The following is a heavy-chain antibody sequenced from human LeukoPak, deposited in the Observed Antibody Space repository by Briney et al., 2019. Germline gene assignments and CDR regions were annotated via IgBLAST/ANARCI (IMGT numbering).Heavy chain of an antibody. Sequence: GGSLRLSCAASGFTFSNAWMTWVRQVPGTGLEWVGRIKPTTDGGATDYAAPVKGRFTISRDDSTNTLYLQMNSLKTEDTAVYYCSTDLSYWGQGTLVTVSS. CDR2: IKPTTDGGAT. J-gene: IGHJ4*02. D-gene: IGHD5/OR15-5a*01. V-gene: IGHV3-15*01. CDR1: GFTFSNAW. CDR3: STDLSY.